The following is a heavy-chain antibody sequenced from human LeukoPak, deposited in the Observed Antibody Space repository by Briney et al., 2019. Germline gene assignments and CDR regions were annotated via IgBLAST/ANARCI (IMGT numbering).Heavy chain of an antibody. J-gene: IGHJ4*02. CDR3: ARGTLNIPGEHGAFDY. CDR1: GFTFSSYW. D-gene: IGHD1-14*01. V-gene: IGHV3-7*01. CDR2: IKQDGSEK. Sequence: GGSLRLSCAASGFTFSSYWMSWVRQAPGKGLEWVANIKQDGSEKYYVDSVKGRFTISRDNAKNSLYLQMSSLRADDTAVYYCARGTLNIPGEHGAFDYWGQGTLVTVSS.